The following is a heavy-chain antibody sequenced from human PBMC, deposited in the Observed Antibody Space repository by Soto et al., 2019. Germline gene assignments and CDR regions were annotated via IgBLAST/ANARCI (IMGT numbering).Heavy chain of an antibody. J-gene: IGHJ3*02. CDR2: INHSGST. V-gene: IGHV4-34*01. CDR3: ARGRGYSCAPAGDAFDI. D-gene: IGHD5-18*01. CDR1: GGSFSGYY. Sequence: QVQLQQWGAGLLKPSETLSLTCAVYGGSFSGYYWSWIRQPPGKGLEWIGEINHSGSTNYNPSLKSRVTISVDTSKNQFSLKLSSVTAADTAVYYCARGRGYSCAPAGDAFDIWGQGTMVTVSS.